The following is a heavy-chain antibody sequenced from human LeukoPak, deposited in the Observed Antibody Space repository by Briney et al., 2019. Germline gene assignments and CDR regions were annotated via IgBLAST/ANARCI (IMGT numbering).Heavy chain of an antibody. D-gene: IGHD1-26*01. CDR2: ISGVASDI. J-gene: IGHJ6*02. Sequence: GRYLRLSCAASGFTFSDYYMTWIRQAPGKGLEWISYISGVASDIYYADSVKGRFTISRDNAKTSVYLQMNSLRVEDTAVYYCARGGAQGMDVWGQGTTVTVSS. CDR3: ARGGAQGMDV. V-gene: IGHV3-11*01. CDR1: GFTFSDYY.